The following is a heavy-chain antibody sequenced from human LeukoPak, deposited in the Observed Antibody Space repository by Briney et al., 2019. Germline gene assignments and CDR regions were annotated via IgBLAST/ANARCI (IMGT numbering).Heavy chain of an antibody. CDR1: GFTFSSYA. J-gene: IGHJ6*02. CDR3: ARDLGAMDYYYYGMDV. Sequence: PGRSLRLSCAASGFTFSSYAMHWVRQAPGKGLEWVAVISYGGSNKYYADSVKGRFTISRDNSKNTLYLQMNSLRAEDTAVYYCARDLGAMDYYYYGMDVWGQGTTVTVSS. D-gene: IGHD5-18*01. V-gene: IGHV3-30*04. CDR2: ISYGGSNK.